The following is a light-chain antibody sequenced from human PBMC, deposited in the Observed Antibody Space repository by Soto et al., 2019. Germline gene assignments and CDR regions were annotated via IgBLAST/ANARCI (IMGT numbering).Light chain of an antibody. CDR3: QQYGSSRFT. Sequence: EIVMTQFPATLSVSPGERATLSCRGSQSISSSYLAWYQQKPGQAPRLLIYGASSRATGIPDRFSGSGSGTDFTLTISRLEPEDFAVYYCQQYGSSRFTFGPGTKVDIK. CDR1: QSISSSY. J-gene: IGKJ3*01. V-gene: IGKV3-20*01. CDR2: GAS.